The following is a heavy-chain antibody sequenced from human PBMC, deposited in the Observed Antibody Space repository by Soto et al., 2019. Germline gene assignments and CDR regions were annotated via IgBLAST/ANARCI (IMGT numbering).Heavy chain of an antibody. J-gene: IGHJ4*02. CDR1: GFTFSSYW. D-gene: IGHD3-3*01. CDR3: ARQRYYDFWSGYLEGDYFDY. V-gene: IGHV3-7*01. CDR2: IKQDGSEK. Sequence: PGGSLRLSCAASGFTFSSYWMSWVRQAPGKGLEWVANIKQDGSEKYYVDSVKGRFTISRDNAKNSLYLQMNSLRAEDTAVYYCARQRYYDFWSGYLEGDYFDYWGQGTLVTVS.